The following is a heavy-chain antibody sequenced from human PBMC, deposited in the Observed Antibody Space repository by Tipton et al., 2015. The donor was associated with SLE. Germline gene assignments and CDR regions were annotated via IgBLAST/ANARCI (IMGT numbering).Heavy chain of an antibody. CDR2: INHSGST. CDR1: GFTFSSYG. J-gene: IGHJ4*02. D-gene: IGHD3-16*01. V-gene: IGHV4-34*01. CDR3: ARVHWGLFDY. Sequence: LRLSCAASGFTFSSYGMHWVRQAPGKGLEWIGEINHSGSTNYNPSLKSRVTISVDTSKNQFSLKLSSVTAADTAVYYCARVHWGLFDYWGQGTLVTVSS.